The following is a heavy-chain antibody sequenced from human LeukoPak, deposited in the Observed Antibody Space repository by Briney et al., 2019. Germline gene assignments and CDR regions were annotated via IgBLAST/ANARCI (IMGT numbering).Heavy chain of an antibody. CDR1: GCCIRTYY. CDR2: ISYSGTT. J-gene: IGHJ4*02. D-gene: IGHD2-15*01. Sequence: SETLSLTCTVSGCCIRTYYWSWIRQPAGKGLDWIGYISYSGTTNYHPSLTNRVSIQVDTSENQFSLKVRSVTPADTAVYYCARAAWFGGSWYNFDYWGQGTVITVSS. CDR3: ARAAWFGGSWYNFDY. V-gene: IGHV4-59*01.